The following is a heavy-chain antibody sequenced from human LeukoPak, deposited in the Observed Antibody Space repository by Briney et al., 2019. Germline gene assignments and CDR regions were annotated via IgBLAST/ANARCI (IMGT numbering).Heavy chain of an antibody. Sequence: ASVKVSCKASGYTFSSYVFSWVRQAPGQGLEWMGWINTYNGNTNSAQKFQGRFTMTIDPSTHTVFIELRSLRSDDTAVYYCARGSGTYFPFDYWGQGTLLTVSP. CDR3: ARGSGTYFPFDY. D-gene: IGHD1-26*01. CDR1: GYTFSSYV. J-gene: IGHJ4*02. V-gene: IGHV1-18*01. CDR2: INTYNGNT.